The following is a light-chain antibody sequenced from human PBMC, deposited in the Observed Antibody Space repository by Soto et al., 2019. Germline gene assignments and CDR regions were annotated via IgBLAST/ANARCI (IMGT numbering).Light chain of an antibody. CDR2: AAS. CDR1: QGISSY. CDR3: QQRT. Sequence: DIQLTQSPSFLSASVGDRVTITCRASQGISSYLAWYQQKPGKAPKLLIYAASTLQSGVPSRFSGSGSGTEFTLTTSSLQPEDCATYYCQQRTFGQGTKVEIK. V-gene: IGKV1-9*01. J-gene: IGKJ1*01.